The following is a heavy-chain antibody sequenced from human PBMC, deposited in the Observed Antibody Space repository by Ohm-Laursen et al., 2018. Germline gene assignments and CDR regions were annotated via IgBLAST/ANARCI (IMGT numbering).Heavy chain of an antibody. D-gene: IGHD6-19*01. CDR2: ISGSGGST. Sequence: SLRLPCAASGFTFSTYAMTWVRQAPGKGLEWVSAISGSGGSTYYADSVKGRFTISRDNSKNTVYLRMNSLRAEDTAVYYCARDRGRLTRSSGWDYWGQGTLVTVSS. CDR1: GFTFSTYA. CDR3: ARDRGRLTRSSGWDY. J-gene: IGHJ4*02. V-gene: IGHV3-23*01.